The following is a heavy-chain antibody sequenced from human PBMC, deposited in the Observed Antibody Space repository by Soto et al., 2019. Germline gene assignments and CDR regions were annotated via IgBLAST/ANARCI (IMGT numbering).Heavy chain of an antibody. Sequence: GGSLRLSCAASGFPFSSYAMTWVRQTPGKGLEWVSGISGSGGITYYADSVKGRFTISRDNSKNTLYLQMNSLRAEDTAVYYCACLSNRDGMDVWGQGTTVTVSS. CDR1: GFPFSSYA. D-gene: IGHD2-8*01. CDR2: ISGSGGIT. CDR3: ACLSNRDGMDV. J-gene: IGHJ6*02. V-gene: IGHV3-23*01.